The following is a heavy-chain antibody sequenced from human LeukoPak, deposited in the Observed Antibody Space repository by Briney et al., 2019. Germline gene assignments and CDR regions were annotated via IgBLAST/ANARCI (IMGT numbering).Heavy chain of an antibody. V-gene: IGHV1-69*13. CDR3: ARAHCSSTSCSLYNWFDP. CDR1: GGTFSSYA. CDR2: IIPIFGTA. Sequence: ASVKASCKASGGTFSSYAISWVRQAPGQGLEWMGGIIPIFGTANYAQKFQGRVTITADGSTSTAYMELSSLRSEDTAVYYCARAHCSSTSCSLYNWFDPWGQGTLVTVSS. J-gene: IGHJ5*02. D-gene: IGHD2-2*01.